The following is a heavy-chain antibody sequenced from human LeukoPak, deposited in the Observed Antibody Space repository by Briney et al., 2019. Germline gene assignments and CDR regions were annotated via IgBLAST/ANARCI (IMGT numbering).Heavy chain of an antibody. CDR3: AKQQCSTSCYLFGY. D-gene: IGHD2-2*01. CDR1: GFIFGSYT. CDR2: INSRGSDT. J-gene: IGHJ4*02. V-gene: IGHV3-21*06. Sequence: GGSLRLSCFGSGFIFGSYTMNWVRQAPGKGLEWVSTINSRGSDTYYADAVKGRFNITRDNAKNSLYLEMRRLRAEDTAVYYCAKQQCSTSCYLFGYWGQGTLVTVSS.